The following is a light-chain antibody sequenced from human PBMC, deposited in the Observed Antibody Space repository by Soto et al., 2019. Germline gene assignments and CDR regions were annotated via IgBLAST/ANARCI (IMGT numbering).Light chain of an antibody. V-gene: IGLV7-46*01. CDR3: LLSYSGGRPV. CDR2: DTS. CDR1: TGAVTSGHY. Sequence: QAVVTQEPSLTVSPGGTVTLTCGSSTGAVTSGHYPYWFQQKPGQAPRTLIYDTSNKHSWTPARFSGSLLGGKAALTLSGAQPEDEADYYCLLSYSGGRPVFGGGTQLTGL. J-gene: IGLJ7*01.